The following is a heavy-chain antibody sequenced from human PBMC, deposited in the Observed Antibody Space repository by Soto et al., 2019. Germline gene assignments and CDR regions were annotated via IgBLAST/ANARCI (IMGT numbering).Heavy chain of an antibody. CDR2: ITHGGST. CDR3: ARDRGSGSNNNWFDP. J-gene: IGHJ5*02. CDR1: SGSFSGYY. V-gene: IGHV4-34*01. Sequence: SETLSLTCAVYSGSFSGYYYSWIRQSPGKGLEWIGEITHGGSTTYSPSLKTRVTMSLDTSKNQFSLNMTSMTAADTAVYYCARDRGSGSNNNWFDPWGQGTLVTVSS. D-gene: IGHD3-10*01.